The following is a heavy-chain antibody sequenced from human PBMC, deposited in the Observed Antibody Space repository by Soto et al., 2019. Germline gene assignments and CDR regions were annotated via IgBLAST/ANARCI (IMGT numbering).Heavy chain of an antibody. V-gene: IGHV1-69*01. CDR3: ARDLERDFWSGQNDY. D-gene: IGHD3-3*01. Sequence: QVQLVQSGAEVKKPGSSVKVSCKASGGTFSSYAISWVRQAPGQGLEWMGGIIPIFGTANYAQKFQGRVTITADESTSTAYMELSRLRSEDTAVYYFARDLERDFWSGQNDYWGQGTLVTVSS. CDR2: IIPIFGTA. CDR1: GGTFSSYA. J-gene: IGHJ4*02.